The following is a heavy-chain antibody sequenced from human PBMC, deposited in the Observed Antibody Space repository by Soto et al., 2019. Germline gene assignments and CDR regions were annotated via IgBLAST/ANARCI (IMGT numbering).Heavy chain of an antibody. CDR3: ARAPPGPSPRWDV. D-gene: IGHD3-10*01. V-gene: IGHV4-30-2*01. CDR1: GGSMSRGGQS. Sequence: QVVLQESGPGLVKPSQTLSLTCAVSGGSMSRGGQSWSWIRQPPGKGLEWLGFIYYTGSTSYNPSLKSRVILSVDRSKNQFSLNLTSVTAADTAMYFCARAPPGPSPRWDVWGQGTTVTVFS. CDR2: IYYTGST. J-gene: IGHJ6*02.